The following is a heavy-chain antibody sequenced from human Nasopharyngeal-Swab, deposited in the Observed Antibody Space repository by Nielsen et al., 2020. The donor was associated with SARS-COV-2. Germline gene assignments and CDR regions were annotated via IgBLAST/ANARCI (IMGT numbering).Heavy chain of an antibody. CDR2: ISAYNGNT. Sequence: WVRQAPGQGLGWMGWISAYNGNTNYAQKLQGRVTITADESTSTAYMELSSLRSEDTAVYYCARDEDCGGDCYKGEWTLGDYWGQGTLVTVSS. CDR3: ARDEDCGGDCYKGEWTLGDY. D-gene: IGHD2-21*01. J-gene: IGHJ4*02. V-gene: IGHV1-18*01.